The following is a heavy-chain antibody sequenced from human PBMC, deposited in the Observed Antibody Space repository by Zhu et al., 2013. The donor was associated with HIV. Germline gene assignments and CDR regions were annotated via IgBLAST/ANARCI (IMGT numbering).Heavy chain of an antibody. Sequence: QVQLVQSGAEVKKPGSSVKVSCKASGGTFSSYAISWVRQAPGQGLEWMGGIIPIFGTANYAQKFQGRVTITADESTSTAYMELSSLRSEDTAVYYCARGYCSSTSCFLIGDYFDYWGQGTLVTVSS. V-gene: IGHV1-69*01. D-gene: IGHD2-2*01. J-gene: IGHJ4*02. CDR3: ARGYCSSTSCFLIGDYFDY. CDR2: IIPIFGTA. CDR1: GGTFSSYA.